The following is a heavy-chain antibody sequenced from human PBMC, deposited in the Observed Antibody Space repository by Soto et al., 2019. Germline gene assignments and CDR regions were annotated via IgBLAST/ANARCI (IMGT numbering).Heavy chain of an antibody. D-gene: IGHD3-10*01. CDR1: GFTFSSYS. J-gene: IGHJ4*02. V-gene: IGHV3-48*02. CDR3: ATFSGSYYFYFDY. Sequence: GGSLRLSCAASGFTFSSYSMNWVRQAPGKGLEWVSYISSSSSAIYYADSVKGRFTISRDNAKNSLYLQMNSLRDEDTAVYYCATFSGSYYFYFDYWGQGTLVTVSS. CDR2: ISSSSSAI.